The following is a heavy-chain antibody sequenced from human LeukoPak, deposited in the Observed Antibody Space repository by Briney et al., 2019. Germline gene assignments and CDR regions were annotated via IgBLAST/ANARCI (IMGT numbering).Heavy chain of an antibody. J-gene: IGHJ4*02. CDR1: QITLSSYG. D-gene: IGHD3-22*01. Sequence: PGGSLRLSCEACQITLSSYGVSSVRQAPGKGLEWLSAISFSAGTTYYADSGKGRFTISRDISKNTLYLQMNSLRAEDTAVYYCAKGAQTDYYDSSGWSNSAEYYFDYWGQGTLVTVSS. CDR2: ISFSAGTT. V-gene: IGHV3-23*01. CDR3: AKGAQTDYYDSSGWSNSAEYYFDY.